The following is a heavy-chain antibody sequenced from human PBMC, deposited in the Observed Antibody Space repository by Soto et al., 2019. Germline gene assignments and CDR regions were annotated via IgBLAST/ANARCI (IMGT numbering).Heavy chain of an antibody. Sequence: PSETLSLTCTVSGGSISSSSYYWGWIRQPPGKGLEWIGSIYYSGSTYYNTSLKSRVTISVDTSKNQFSLKLSSVTAADTAVYYCARRGYYAISAFDIWGQGTMVTVSS. D-gene: IGHD2-8*01. CDR1: GGSISSSSYY. V-gene: IGHV4-39*01. CDR3: ARRGYYAISAFDI. J-gene: IGHJ3*02. CDR2: IYYSGST.